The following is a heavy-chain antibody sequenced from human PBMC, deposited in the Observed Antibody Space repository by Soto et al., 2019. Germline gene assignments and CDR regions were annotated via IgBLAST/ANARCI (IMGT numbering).Heavy chain of an antibody. J-gene: IGHJ6*02. CDR1: GGTFSSYA. Sequence: GASVKVSCKASGGTFSSYAISWVRQAQGQGLEWMGGIIPIFGTANYAQKFQGRVTITADESTSTAYMELSSLRSEDTAVYYCARDGYNWNDNPEYYYYYYGMDVWGQGTTVTVSS. V-gene: IGHV1-69*13. CDR3: ARDGYNWNDNPEYYYYYYGMDV. D-gene: IGHD1-1*01. CDR2: IIPIFGTA.